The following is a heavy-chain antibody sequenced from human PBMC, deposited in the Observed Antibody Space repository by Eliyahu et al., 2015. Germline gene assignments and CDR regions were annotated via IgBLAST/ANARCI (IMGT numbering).Heavy chain of an antibody. CDR1: GFSFSGXS. CDR2: ISSGSSYI. CDR3: ARDRVAGLGRGFDY. J-gene: IGHJ4*02. D-gene: IGHD6-19*01. V-gene: IGHV3-21*01. Sequence: EVQLVEXGGGLVKPGGSLRXXXAASGFSFSGXSMNWVRQAPGKGLEWVSYISSGSSYIFYADSVKDRFTISRDNAKSSLYLQMNSLRAEDTAVYYCARDRVAGLGRGFDYWGQGTLVTVSS.